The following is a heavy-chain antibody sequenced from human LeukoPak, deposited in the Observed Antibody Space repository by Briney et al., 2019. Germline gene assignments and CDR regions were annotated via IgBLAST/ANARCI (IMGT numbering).Heavy chain of an antibody. CDR1: GGSISSGGYY. D-gene: IGHD3-22*01. CDR3: ARDLFYDSSGYKQSVFSGYFDY. Sequence: PSETLSLTCTVSGGSISSGGYYWSWIRQPPGKGLEWVGYIYHSGSTYYNPSLKSRVTISVDTSKNQFSLKLSSVTAADTAVYYCARDLFYDSSGYKQSVFSGYFDYWGQGTLVTVSS. CDR2: IYHSGST. V-gene: IGHV4-30-2*01. J-gene: IGHJ4*02.